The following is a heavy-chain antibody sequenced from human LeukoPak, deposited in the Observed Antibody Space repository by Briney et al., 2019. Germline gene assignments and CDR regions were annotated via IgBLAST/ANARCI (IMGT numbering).Heavy chain of an antibody. V-gene: IGHV4-34*01. CDR3: ASTLTAIRYCSSTSCASAAFDI. J-gene: IGHJ3*02. D-gene: IGHD2-2*01. Sequence: SETLSLTCAVYGGSFSGYYWSWIRQPPGKGLEWIGEINHSGSTNYNPSLKSRVTISVDTSKNQFSLKLSSVTAADTAVYYCASTLTAIRYCSSTSCASAAFDIWSQGTMVTVSS. CDR1: GGSFSGYY. CDR2: INHSGST.